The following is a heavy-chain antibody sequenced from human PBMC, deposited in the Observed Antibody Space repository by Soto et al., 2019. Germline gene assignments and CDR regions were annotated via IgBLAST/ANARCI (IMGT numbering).Heavy chain of an antibody. CDR1: GYNFTSFL. CDR3: ARHFTLPTHMQSYYYYYGVDV. Sequence: MXISCKPSGYNFTSFLISWMLQVPVKGLEWMGRIDPSDSYSNYSPSFQGHITISADKSINTAYLHFSNLKASDTAVYYCARHFTLPTHMQSYYYYYGVDVWGHGTAVTVSS. CDR2: IDPSDSYS. V-gene: IGHV5-10-1*01. J-gene: IGHJ6*02. D-gene: IGHD2-2*01.